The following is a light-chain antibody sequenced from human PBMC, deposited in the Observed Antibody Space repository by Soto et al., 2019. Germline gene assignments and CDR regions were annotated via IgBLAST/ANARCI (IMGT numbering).Light chain of an antibody. J-gene: IGKJ1*01. V-gene: IGKV1-5*01. Sequence: DIQMTQSPSSLSASVGDRVTITCRASQSISNWLAWYQQKPGKAPNLLIYDASSLQSGVPSRFSGSGFGTEFTLTISSLQPRDFATYYCQQYSSRSTFGQGTKVDI. CDR3: QQYSSRST. CDR1: QSISNW. CDR2: DAS.